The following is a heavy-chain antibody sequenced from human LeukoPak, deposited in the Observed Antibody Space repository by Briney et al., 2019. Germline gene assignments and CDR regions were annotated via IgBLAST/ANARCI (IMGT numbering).Heavy chain of an antibody. J-gene: IGHJ5*02. V-gene: IGHV4-39*07. CDR2: IYYSGST. CDR1: GGSISSSSYY. CDR3: ARDQGGYYDLRGWFGP. Sequence: PSETLSLTYTVSGGSISSSSYYWGWIRQPPGKGLEWIGSIYYSGSTYYNPSLKSRVTISVDTSKNQFSLKLSSVTAADTAVYYCARDQGGYYDLRGWFGPWGQGTLVTVSS. D-gene: IGHD3-22*01.